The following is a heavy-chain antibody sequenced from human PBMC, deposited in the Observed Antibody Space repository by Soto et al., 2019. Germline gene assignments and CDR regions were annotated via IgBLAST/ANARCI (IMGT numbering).Heavy chain of an antibody. D-gene: IGHD3-9*01. J-gene: IGHJ4*02. Sequence: SGPTLVNPTQTLTLTCPFSGFSLSTSGVGVGWIRQPPGKALEWLAHIFSNDEKSYSTSLKSRLTISKDTSKSQVVLTMTNMDPVDTATYYCARLRYFDWLPNLNYFDYWGQGTLVTVSS. V-gene: IGHV2-26*01. CDR3: ARLRYFDWLPNLNYFDY. CDR2: IFSNDEK. CDR1: GFSLSTSGVG.